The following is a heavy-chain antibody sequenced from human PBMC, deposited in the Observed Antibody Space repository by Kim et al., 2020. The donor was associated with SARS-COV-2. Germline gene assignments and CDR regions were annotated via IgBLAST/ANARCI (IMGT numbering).Heavy chain of an antibody. V-gene: IGHV1-69*01. CDR3: ARGRSSGWWDFDY. Sequence: YAQKFQGRVSITADESTNTAYMELSSLRSEDTAVYYCARGRSSGWWDFDYWGQGTLVTVSS. J-gene: IGHJ4*02. D-gene: IGHD6-19*01.